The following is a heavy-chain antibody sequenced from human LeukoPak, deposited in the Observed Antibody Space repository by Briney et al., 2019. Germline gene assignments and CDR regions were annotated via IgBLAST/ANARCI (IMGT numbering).Heavy chain of an antibody. CDR2: ISDSGGST. J-gene: IGHJ4*02. CDR1: GFSFGSFA. V-gene: IGHV3-23*01. Sequence: GGSLRLSCAASGFSFGSFAMSWVRQAPGKGLEWVAGISDSGGSTNYADSVKGRFTISRDNPKNTLYLQMNSLRAEDTAVYFCAKRGVVIRVILVGFHKEAYYFESWGQGALVTVSS. CDR3: AKRGVVIRVILVGFHKEAYYFES. D-gene: IGHD3/OR15-3a*01.